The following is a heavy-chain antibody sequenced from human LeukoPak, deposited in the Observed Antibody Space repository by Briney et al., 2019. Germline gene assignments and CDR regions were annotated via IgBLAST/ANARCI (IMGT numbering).Heavy chain of an antibody. Sequence: SVKVSCKASGGTFSSYAISWVRQAPGQGLEWMGRIIPILGIANYAQKFQGRVTITADKSTSTAYMELSSLRSEDTAVYYCARESQRLVVPAARYYYGMDVWGQGTTVTVSS. CDR3: ARESQRLVVPAARYYYGMDV. CDR1: GGTFSSYA. V-gene: IGHV1-69*04. D-gene: IGHD2-2*01. J-gene: IGHJ6*02. CDR2: IIPILGIA.